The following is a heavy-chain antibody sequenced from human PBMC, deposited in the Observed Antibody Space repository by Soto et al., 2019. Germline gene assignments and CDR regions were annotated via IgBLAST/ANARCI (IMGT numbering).Heavy chain of an antibody. J-gene: IGHJ6*02. CDR2: VNHSGST. V-gene: IGHV4-34*01. Sequence: QVQLQQWGAGLLKPSETLSLTCAVYGGSFSGYYWSWIRQPPGKGMERIGEVNHSGSTSYNPSLKRRVTISVDTSKNHFSLRLRCVTAAAAAAYYCGRGRIDDDGPYWEYCYYYGMDVWGQGTTVTVSS. D-gene: IGHD2-8*02. CDR3: GRGRIDDDGPYWEYCYYYGMDV. CDR1: GGSFSGYY.